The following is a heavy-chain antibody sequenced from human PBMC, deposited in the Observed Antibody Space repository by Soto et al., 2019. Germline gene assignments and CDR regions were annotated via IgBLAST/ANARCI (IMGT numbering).Heavy chain of an antibody. CDR1: GYTFTSYA. V-gene: IGHV1-3*01. CDR3: AGDGKLWIDYYYYYMDV. D-gene: IGHD5-18*01. J-gene: IGHJ6*03. CDR2: INAGNGNT. Sequence: QVQLVQSGAEVKKPGASVKVSCKASGYTFTSYAMHWVRQAPGQRLEWMGWINAGNGNTKYSQKFQGRVTITRDTSASTAYMELSSLRSEDTAVYYCAGDGKLWIDYYYYYMDVWGKGTTVTVSS.